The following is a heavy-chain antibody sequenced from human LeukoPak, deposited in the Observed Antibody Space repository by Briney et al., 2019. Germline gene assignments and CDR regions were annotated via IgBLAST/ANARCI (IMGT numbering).Heavy chain of an antibody. J-gene: IGHJ4*02. D-gene: IGHD2-15*01. CDR3: ATCFSSYSVGR. CDR2: INTGSSTV. V-gene: IGHV3-48*02. Sequence: GGSLRLSCAASGFTFSKYTMNWVRQAPGQGLEWVSYINTGSSTVYYAHSVKGRFTISRDNAKNSLFMQMNSLRDEDTAVYYCATCFSSYSVGRWGQGTLVTVSS. CDR1: GFTFSKYT.